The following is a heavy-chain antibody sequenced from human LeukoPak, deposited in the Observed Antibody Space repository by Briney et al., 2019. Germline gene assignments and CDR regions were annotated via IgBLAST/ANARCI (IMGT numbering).Heavy chain of an antibody. V-gene: IGHV3-74*01. Sequence: GGSLRLSCAASRFTFSTYWMHWVRQAPGKGLVWVSRINSDGSSTGYADSVKGRFTISRDNSKNTLYLQMNSLRAEDTAVYYCAKEGVIVGATPPSYWGQGTLVTVSS. CDR2: INSDGSST. CDR3: AKEGVIVGATPPSY. J-gene: IGHJ4*02. D-gene: IGHD1-26*01. CDR1: RFTFSTYW.